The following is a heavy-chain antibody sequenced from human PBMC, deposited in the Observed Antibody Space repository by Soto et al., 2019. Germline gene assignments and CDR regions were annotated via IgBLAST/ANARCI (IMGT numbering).Heavy chain of an antibody. Sequence: GGSLRLSCAASGFTFSSFAMSWVRQAPGKGLEWVSAISGSGGSTYYADSVKGRFTISRDNSKNTLYLQMNSLRAEDTAVYYCAKDSSGWYDAFDIWGQGTMVTVSS. V-gene: IGHV3-23*01. D-gene: IGHD6-19*01. CDR3: AKDSSGWYDAFDI. CDR1: GFTFSSFA. J-gene: IGHJ3*02. CDR2: ISGSGGST.